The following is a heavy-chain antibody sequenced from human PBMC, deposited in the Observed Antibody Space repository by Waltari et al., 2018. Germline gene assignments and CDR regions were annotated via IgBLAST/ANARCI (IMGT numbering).Heavy chain of an antibody. V-gene: IGHV3-23*03. CDR3: AKDSLTAAAGY. J-gene: IGHJ4*02. CDR2: IYSGGST. D-gene: IGHD6-13*01. CDR1: GFTFSSYA. Sequence: EVQLLESGGGLVQPGGSLRLSCAASGFTFSSYAMSWVRQAPGKGLVWVSVIYSGGSTYYADSLKGRFTISRDNSKNTLYLQMNSLIAEDTAVYYCAKDSLTAAAGYWGQGTLVTVSS.